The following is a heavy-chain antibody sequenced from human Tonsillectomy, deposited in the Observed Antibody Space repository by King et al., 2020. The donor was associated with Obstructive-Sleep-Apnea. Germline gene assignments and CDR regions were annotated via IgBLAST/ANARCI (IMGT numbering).Heavy chain of an antibody. D-gene: IGHD3-10*01. J-gene: IGHJ4*02. CDR1: GGSISSYY. CDR3: ARSTLWLGESYYFDY. Sequence: VQLQESGPGLVKPSETLSLTCTVSGGSISSYYWNWIRQPPGKGLEWIGYIYYSGSTNYNPSLKSRVTISVDKSKNQFSLKVSSVTAADTAVYYCARSTLWLGESYYFDYWGQGTLVTVSS. CDR2: IYYSGST. V-gene: IGHV4-59*01.